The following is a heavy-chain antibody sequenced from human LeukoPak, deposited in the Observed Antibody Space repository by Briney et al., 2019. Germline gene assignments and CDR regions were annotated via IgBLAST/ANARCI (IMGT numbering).Heavy chain of an antibody. CDR2: IYTSGST. J-gene: IGHJ4*02. Sequence: PSQTLSLTCTVSGGSISSGSYYWSWIRQPAGKGLEWIGRIYTSGSTNYNPSLKSRVTISVDTSKNQFSLKLSSVTAADTAVYYCARRGKSMGFDYWGQGTLVTVSS. CDR1: GGSISSGSYY. D-gene: IGHD3-10*01. V-gene: IGHV4-61*02. CDR3: ARRGKSMGFDY.